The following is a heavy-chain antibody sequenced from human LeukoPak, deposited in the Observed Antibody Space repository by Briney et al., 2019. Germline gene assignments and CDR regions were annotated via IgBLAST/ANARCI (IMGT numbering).Heavy chain of an antibody. J-gene: IGHJ4*02. Sequence: SETLSVTCAVSGYSISSGYYWGWIRQPPGKGLEWIGSIYHSGSTYYNPSLKSRVTISVDTSKNQFSLKLSSVTAADTAVYYCAREGERITMVRGVIKGFDYWGQGTLVTVSS. CDR1: GYSISSGYY. CDR2: IYHSGST. CDR3: AREGERITMVRGVIKGFDY. D-gene: IGHD3-10*01. V-gene: IGHV4-38-2*02.